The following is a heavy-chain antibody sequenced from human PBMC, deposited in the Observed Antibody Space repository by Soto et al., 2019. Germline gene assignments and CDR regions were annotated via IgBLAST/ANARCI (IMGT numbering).Heavy chain of an antibody. Sequence: QVQLQESGPGLVRPSETLSLTCTVSGGSVRSGRYYWGWIRQPPGKGLEWIGYVYYSGNTNYNPSLKSRATLSVDTSRNQFSLRLTSVTAADTAFYYCARYDAESGSNKIDPWGQGTLVTVSS. CDR1: GGSVRSGRYY. J-gene: IGHJ5*02. V-gene: IGHV4-61*01. D-gene: IGHD5-12*01. CDR2: VYYSGNT. CDR3: ARYDAESGSNKIDP.